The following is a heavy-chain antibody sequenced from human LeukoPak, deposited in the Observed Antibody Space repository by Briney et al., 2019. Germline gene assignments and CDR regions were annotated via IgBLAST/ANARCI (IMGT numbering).Heavy chain of an antibody. CDR2: MYTTGTA. Sequence: SETLSLTCTVSGGSVSGYYWSWIRQPAGKGLEWIGRMYTTGTANYNPSLKSRVTMSVDTSKNQLSLKLSSVTAADTAVYYCARSMYYYDSSGYQSSYWYFDLWGRGTLVTVSS. CDR3: ARSMYYYDSSGYQSSYWYFDL. J-gene: IGHJ2*01. CDR1: GGSVSGYY. D-gene: IGHD3-22*01. V-gene: IGHV4-4*07.